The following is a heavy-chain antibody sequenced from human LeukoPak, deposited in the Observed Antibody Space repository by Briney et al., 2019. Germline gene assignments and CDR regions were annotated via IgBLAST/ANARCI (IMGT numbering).Heavy chain of an antibody. CDR2: INPNSGGT. Sequence: ASVKVSCKASKFTFTDFYMHWVRQAPGQGLEWMGWINPNSGGTNYAQKFQGRVTMTSDTPINTAYMELTRLRSDDTAVYYCARGRSVYYLDYWGQGTLVTVSS. J-gene: IGHJ4*02. V-gene: IGHV1-2*02. CDR3: ARGRSVYYLDY. D-gene: IGHD5/OR15-5a*01. CDR1: KFTFTDFY.